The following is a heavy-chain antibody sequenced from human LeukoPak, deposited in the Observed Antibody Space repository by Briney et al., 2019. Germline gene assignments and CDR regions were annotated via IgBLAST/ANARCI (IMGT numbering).Heavy chain of an antibody. CDR2: IYYSGST. CDR1: GGSISSSSYY. J-gene: IGHJ4*02. Sequence: SETLSLTCTVSGGSISSSSYYWGWIRQPPGQGLEWIGSIYYSGSTYYNPSLKSRVTISVDTSKNQFSLKLSSVTAADTAVYYCARRGVGATPVDYWGQGTLVTVSS. CDR3: ARRGVGATPVDY. V-gene: IGHV4-39*01. D-gene: IGHD1-26*01.